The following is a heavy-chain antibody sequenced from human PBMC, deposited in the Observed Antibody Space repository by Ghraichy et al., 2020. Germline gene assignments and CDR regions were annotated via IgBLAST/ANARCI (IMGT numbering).Heavy chain of an antibody. CDR3: ASGYYYDSSGYYYFDY. D-gene: IGHD3-22*01. CDR1: GGSFSGYY. CDR2: INRGST. Sequence: SETLSLTCAVYGGSFSGYYWSWIRQPPGKGLEWIGEINRGSTNYNPSLKSRVTISVDTSKNQFSLKLSSVTAADTAVYYCASGYYYDSSGYYYFDYWGQGTLVTVSS. V-gene: IGHV4-34*01. J-gene: IGHJ4*02.